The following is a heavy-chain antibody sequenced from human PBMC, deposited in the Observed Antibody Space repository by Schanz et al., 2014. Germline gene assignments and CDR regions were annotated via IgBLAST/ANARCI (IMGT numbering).Heavy chain of an antibody. CDR3: ARSRGFDSIFDF. Sequence: EVQLVESGGGLVQPGGSLRLSCVASGVTFSSYTMNWVRQAPGKGLEWVSAISGSGGSTVYADSVKGRFTISRDNAKNSLYLQMNSLRAEDTAVYYCARSRGFDSIFDFWGRGTLVTVSS. D-gene: IGHD5-12*01. J-gene: IGHJ4*02. CDR2: ISGSGGST. CDR1: GVTFSSYT. V-gene: IGHV3-23*04.